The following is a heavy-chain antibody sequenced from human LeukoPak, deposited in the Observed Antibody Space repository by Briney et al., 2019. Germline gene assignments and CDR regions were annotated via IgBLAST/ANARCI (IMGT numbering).Heavy chain of an antibody. CDR1: GFTFSSYS. D-gene: IGHD5-12*01. Sequence: PGGSLRLSCAASGFTFSSYSMNWVRQAPGKGLEWVSSISSSSSYVYYADSVKGRFTISRDKAKNSLYLQMNSLRAEDTAIYYCAREGMVATFDYWGQGILVTVSS. V-gene: IGHV3-21*01. CDR2: ISSSSSYV. J-gene: IGHJ4*02. CDR3: AREGMVATFDY.